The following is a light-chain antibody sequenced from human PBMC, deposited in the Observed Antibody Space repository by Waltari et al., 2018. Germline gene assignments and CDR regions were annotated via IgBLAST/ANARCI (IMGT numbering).Light chain of an antibody. CDR1: ESISSW. V-gene: IGKV1-5*03. Sequence: DIQMTQSPYTLSASVGDRVTITCRASESISSWLAWYQQKPGKAPKLLIYKASSLESGVPSRFSGSGSGTEFTLTISSLQPDDFATYYCQQYNSYSQGTFGQGTKVEIK. CDR2: KAS. CDR3: QQYNSYSQGT. J-gene: IGKJ1*01.